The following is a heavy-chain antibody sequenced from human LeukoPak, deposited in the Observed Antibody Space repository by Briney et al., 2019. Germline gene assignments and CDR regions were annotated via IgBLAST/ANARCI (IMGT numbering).Heavy chain of an antibody. D-gene: IGHD3-3*01. CDR2: IYYSGST. V-gene: IGHV4-30-4*08. CDR3: ASRESTLRFLEWLFEPSFDY. Sequence: PSKTLSLTCTVSGGSISSGDYYWSWIRQPPGKGLEWIGYIYYSGSTYYNPSLKSRVTISVDTSKNQFSLKLSSVTAADTAVYYCASRESTLRFLEWLFEPSFDYWGQGTLVTVSS. J-gene: IGHJ4*02. CDR1: GGSISSGDYY.